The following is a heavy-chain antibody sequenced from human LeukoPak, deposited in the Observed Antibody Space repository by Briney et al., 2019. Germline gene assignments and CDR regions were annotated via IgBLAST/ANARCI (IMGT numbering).Heavy chain of an antibody. Sequence: PSETLSLTCTVSGGSIGSSSYYWGWIRQPPGKGLEWIGSIYHSGSTYYNPSLKSRVTIAVETSKNQFSLRLSSVNAADTAVYYCARGILATSIAAPYYWGQGTLVTVSS. J-gene: IGHJ4*02. CDR1: GGSIGSSSYY. D-gene: IGHD6-13*01. CDR2: IYHSGST. V-gene: IGHV4-39*07. CDR3: ARGILATSIAAPYY.